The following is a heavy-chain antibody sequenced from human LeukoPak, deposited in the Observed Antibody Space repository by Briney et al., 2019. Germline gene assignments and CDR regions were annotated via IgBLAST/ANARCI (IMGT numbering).Heavy chain of an antibody. Sequence: GGSLRLCCASSGFAFNTYTMNWVRQTPGKGLEWVSSISSTGAYIYHADSMDGRFTVSRDNARNLLYLHMNSLRAEDSAMYFCARVSSNLSSGVYYHFEYRGQGTLVTVSS. CDR3: ARVSSNLSSGVYYHFEY. CDR2: ISSTGAYI. CDR1: GFAFNTYT. D-gene: IGHD1-26*01. V-gene: IGHV3-21*01. J-gene: IGHJ4*02.